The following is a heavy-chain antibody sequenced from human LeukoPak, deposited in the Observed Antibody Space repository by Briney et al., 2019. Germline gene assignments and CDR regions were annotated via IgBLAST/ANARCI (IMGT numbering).Heavy chain of an antibody. CDR3: ARGARYGGYANWFDP. V-gene: IGHV1-69*13. CDR2: IIPIFGTA. J-gene: IGHJ5*02. D-gene: IGHD5-12*01. Sequence: SVKVSCKASGGTFISYAICGVGQSPGQGLEWMGGIIPIFGTANYAQKFEGRVTITADESTSTAYMELSSLRSEDTAVYYCARGARYGGYANWFDPWGQGTLVTVSS. CDR1: GGTFISYA.